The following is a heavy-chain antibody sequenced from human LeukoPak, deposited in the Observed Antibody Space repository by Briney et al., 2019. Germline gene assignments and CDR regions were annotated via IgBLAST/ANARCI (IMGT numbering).Heavy chain of an antibody. D-gene: IGHD3-22*01. CDR3: ASHPQYYYDSSGSDAFDI. Sequence: GGSLRLSCAASGFTFSSYSMNWVRQAPGKGLEWVSSISSSSSYIYYADSVKGRFTISRDNAKNSLYLQMNSLRAEDTAVYYCASHPQYYYDSSGSDAFDIWGQGTMVTVSS. V-gene: IGHV3-21*01. CDR1: GFTFSSYS. CDR2: ISSSSSYI. J-gene: IGHJ3*02.